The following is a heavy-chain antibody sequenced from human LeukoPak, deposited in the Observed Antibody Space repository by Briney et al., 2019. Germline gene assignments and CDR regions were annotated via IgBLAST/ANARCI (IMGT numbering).Heavy chain of an antibody. V-gene: IGHV3-64*01. CDR2: ISSNGGST. Sequence: GSLRLSCAASGFTFSSYAMHWVRQAPGKGLEYVSAISSNGGSTYYANSVKGRFTISRDNSKNTLYLQMGSLRAEDMAVYYCARAPYYYYYYYMDVWGKGTTVTVSS. CDR3: ARAPYYYYYYYMDV. J-gene: IGHJ6*03. CDR1: GFTFSSYA.